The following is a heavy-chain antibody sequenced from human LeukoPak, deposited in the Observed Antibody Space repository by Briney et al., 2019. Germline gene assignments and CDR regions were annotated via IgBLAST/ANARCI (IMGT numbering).Heavy chain of an antibody. D-gene: IGHD6-13*01. CDR3: AREGSAIERRLGGSSSFHYHYYMDV. J-gene: IGHJ6*03. Sequence: GGSLRLSCAASGFSFSSYEMNWVRQAPGKGLECVSYISSSGSTIHYADSVKGRFTISRDNAKNSLYLQMNSLRAEDTAVYYCAREGSAIERRLGGSSSFHYHYYMDVWGKGTTVTVSS. CDR2: ISSSGSTI. V-gene: IGHV3-48*03. CDR1: GFSFSSYE.